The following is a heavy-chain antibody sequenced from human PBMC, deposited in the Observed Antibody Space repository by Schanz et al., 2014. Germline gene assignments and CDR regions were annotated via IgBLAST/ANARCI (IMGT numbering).Heavy chain of an antibody. J-gene: IGHJ4*02. Sequence: QLQLQESGPGLVKPSETLSLTCTVSGGSISSSNYYWGWIRQPPGKGLEWIGSIYYSGSTYYNPSFKIPVTPSVATSKNQSSLKRSSVTAADTAVYYCARQFYDILTGYWFPYYFDYWGQGTLVTVSS. V-gene: IGHV4-39*01. CDR3: ARQFYDILTGYWFPYYFDY. CDR2: IYYSGST. D-gene: IGHD3-9*01. CDR1: GGSISSSNYY.